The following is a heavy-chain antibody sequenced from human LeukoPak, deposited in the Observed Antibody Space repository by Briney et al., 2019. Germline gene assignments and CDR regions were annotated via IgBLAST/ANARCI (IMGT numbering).Heavy chain of an antibody. V-gene: IGHV1-2*02. CDR3: AKENGSRRPQGYFDY. CDR2: INPNTGGT. CDR1: GYTFTGYY. Sequence: ASVKVSCKASGYTFTGYYMHWVRQAPGQGLEWMGWINPNTGGTNYAQKFQGRVTMTRDTSISTAYVEQSRLRSDDTAVYYCAKENGSRRPQGYFDYWGQGTLVTVSS. J-gene: IGHJ4*02. D-gene: IGHD5/OR15-5a*01.